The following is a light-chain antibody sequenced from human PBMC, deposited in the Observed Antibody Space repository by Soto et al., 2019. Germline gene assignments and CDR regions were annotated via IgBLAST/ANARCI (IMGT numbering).Light chain of an antibody. J-gene: IGLJ2*01. CDR3: QTWVTGTYVV. CDR1: SGHSSYA. CDR2: LNSDGSH. Sequence: QSVLTQSPSASASLGASVKLTCTLSSGHSSYAIAWHQQQPEKGPRYLMKLNSDGSHSKGDGIPDRFSGSSSGAECYLTISSLQSEDEADYYCQTWVTGTYVVFGGGTKLTVL. V-gene: IGLV4-69*01.